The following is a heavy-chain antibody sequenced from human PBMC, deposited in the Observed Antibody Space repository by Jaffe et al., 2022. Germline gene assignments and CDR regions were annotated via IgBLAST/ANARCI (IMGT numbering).Heavy chain of an antibody. V-gene: IGHV4-38-2*01. D-gene: IGHD2-2*01. CDR3: VYRPAAIE. Sequence: QVQLQESGPGLVKPSETLSLTCAVSGYSISSGYYWGWIRQPPGKGLEWIGSIYHSGSTYYNPSLKSRVTISVDTSKNQFSLKLSSVTAADTAVYYCVYRPAAIEWGQGTLVTVSS. CDR2: IYHSGST. J-gene: IGHJ4*02. CDR1: GYSISSGYY.